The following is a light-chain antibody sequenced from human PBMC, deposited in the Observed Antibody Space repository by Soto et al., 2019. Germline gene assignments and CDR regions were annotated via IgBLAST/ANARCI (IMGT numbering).Light chain of an antibody. CDR2: GAS. Sequence: IVMTQSPATLSVYPGERATLSCRASQSVSSNLAWYQQKPGQAPRLLIYGASTRATGIPARFSGSGSGTEFTLTISSLQSEDFAVYYCQQYNNWPWTFGQVSKVDIK. CDR1: QSVSSN. J-gene: IGKJ1*01. CDR3: QQYNNWPWT. V-gene: IGKV3-15*01.